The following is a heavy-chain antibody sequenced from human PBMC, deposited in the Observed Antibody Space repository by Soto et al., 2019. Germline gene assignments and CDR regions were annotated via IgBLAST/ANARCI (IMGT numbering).Heavy chain of an antibody. V-gene: IGHV3-23*01. J-gene: IGHJ4*02. Sequence: GGSLRLSCAASGCTFSSYAMSWVRQAPGKGLEWVSAISGSGGSTYYADSVKGRFTISRDNSKNTLYLQMNSLRAEDTAVYYCARDARRAVAGLSDYWGQGTLVTVSS. CDR1: GCTFSSYA. D-gene: IGHD6-19*01. CDR3: ARDARRAVAGLSDY. CDR2: ISGSGGST.